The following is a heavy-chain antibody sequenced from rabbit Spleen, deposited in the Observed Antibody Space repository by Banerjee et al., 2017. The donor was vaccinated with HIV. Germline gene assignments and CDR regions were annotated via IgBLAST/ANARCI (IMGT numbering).Heavy chain of an antibody. Sequence: QQLVESGGGLVKPGASLTLTCTASGFTISISDWIYWVRQAPGKGLEWIGYIDPVFGITVYASWVNGRFTISRDNAQNTLYLQLNSLTAADTATYFCARGSRYYAFNLWGQGTLVTVS. J-gene: IGHJ3*01. CDR1: GFTISISDW. CDR2: IDPVFGIT. V-gene: IGHV1S7*01. D-gene: IGHD1-1*01. CDR3: ARGSRYYAFNL.